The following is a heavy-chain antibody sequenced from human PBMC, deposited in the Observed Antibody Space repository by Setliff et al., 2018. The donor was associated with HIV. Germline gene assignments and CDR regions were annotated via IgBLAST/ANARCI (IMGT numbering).Heavy chain of an antibody. CDR1: GGSISGYH. CDR3: ASGEDSGTYGEPYDS. CDR2: IYTSRGT. D-gene: IGHD1-26*01. Sequence: SETLSLTCTVSGGSISGYHWNWLRQTPGKGLEWIGYIYTSRGTNYNHSLRTRVIISVDTSNQFSLKLHSVTAADTAVYYCASGEDSGTYGEPYDSWGQGALVTVSS. V-gene: IGHV4-4*09. J-gene: IGHJ4*02.